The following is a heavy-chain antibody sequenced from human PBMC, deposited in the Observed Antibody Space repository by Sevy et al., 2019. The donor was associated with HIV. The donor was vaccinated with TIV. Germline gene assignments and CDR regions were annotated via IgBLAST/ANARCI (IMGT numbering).Heavy chain of an antibody. J-gene: IGHJ4*02. CDR1: GYTFTGYY. Sequence: ASVKVSCKASGYTFTGYYMHWVRQAPGQGLEWMGRINPNSGGTNYAQKFQGRVTMTRDTSISTAYMELSRLRSDDTAVYYCAREGIVGATTSLDYWGQGTLVTVSS. CDR3: AREGIVGATTSLDY. V-gene: IGHV1-2*06. CDR2: INPNSGGT. D-gene: IGHD1-26*01.